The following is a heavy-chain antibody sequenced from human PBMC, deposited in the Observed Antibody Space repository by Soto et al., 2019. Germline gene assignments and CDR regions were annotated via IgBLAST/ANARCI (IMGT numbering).Heavy chain of an antibody. CDR2: ISGSGGST. J-gene: IGHJ6*02. CDR1: GFTFSSYA. V-gene: IGHV3-23*01. Sequence: EVQLLESGGGLVQPGGSLRLSCAASGFTFSSYAMSWVRQAPGKGLEWVSAISGSGGSTYYADSVKGRFTISRDNSKNALYLQKNSLRAEDTAVYYCAKEGDYGSGSYLGLGPYYYYGMDVWVQGTTVTVSS. CDR3: AKEGDYGSGSYLGLGPYYYYGMDV. D-gene: IGHD3-10*01.